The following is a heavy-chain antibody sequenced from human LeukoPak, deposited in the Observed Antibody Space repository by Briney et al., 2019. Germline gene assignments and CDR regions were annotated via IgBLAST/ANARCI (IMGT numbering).Heavy chain of an antibody. D-gene: IGHD6-19*01. V-gene: IGHV1-2*02. CDR2: INPNSGGT. CDR1: GYTFTVYY. Sequence: ASVKVSCKXSGYTFTVYYIHWVRQAPRQGPEWMGWINPNSGGTKYAEKFQGRVTMTRNTSISTAYMELSSLRSEDTAVYYCARGGYSSGWYGSSWFDPWGQGTLVTVSS. CDR3: ARGGYSSGWYGSSWFDP. J-gene: IGHJ5*02.